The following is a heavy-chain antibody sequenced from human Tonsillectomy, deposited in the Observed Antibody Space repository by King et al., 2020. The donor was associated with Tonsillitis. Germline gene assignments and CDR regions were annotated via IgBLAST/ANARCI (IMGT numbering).Heavy chain of an antibody. Sequence: TVPGASISRSTYYWGWIRQPPGKGLEWIGSFYYSGNTYYKTSLKSRVTISVDTSKNHFSLKRTSVTVADTAVYYCARMGYSYENWFDPWGQGTLVT. D-gene: IGHD5-18*01. CDR2: FYYSGNT. V-gene: IGHV4-39*02. CDR3: ARMGYSYENWFDP. J-gene: IGHJ5*02. CDR1: GASISRSTYY.